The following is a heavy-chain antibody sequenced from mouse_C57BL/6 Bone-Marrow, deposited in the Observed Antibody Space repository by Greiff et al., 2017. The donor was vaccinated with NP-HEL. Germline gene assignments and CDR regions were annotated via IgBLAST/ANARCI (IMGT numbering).Heavy chain of an antibody. CDR1: GYTFTNYW. Sequence: KQSGAELVRPGTSVKMSCKASGYTFTNYWIGWAKQRPGHGLEWIGDIYPGGGYTNYNEKFKGKATLTADKSSSTAYMQFSSLTSEDSAIYYCARQYYGSSYEFAYWGQGTLVTVSA. J-gene: IGHJ3*01. CDR3: ARQYYGSSYEFAY. D-gene: IGHD1-1*01. V-gene: IGHV1-63*01. CDR2: IYPGGGYT.